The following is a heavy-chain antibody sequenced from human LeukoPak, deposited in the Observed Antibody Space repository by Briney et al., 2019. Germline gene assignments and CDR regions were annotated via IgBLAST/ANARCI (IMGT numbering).Heavy chain of an antibody. J-gene: IGHJ4*02. CDR2: TYHDGST. Sequence: SETLSLTCTVSGGSISNYYWSWFRQPPGKGLEWIGYTYHDGSTNYNPSLKSRVTISVDTSKDQFSLKLTSVTAADTAVYYCARGGSSGWFDFDYWGQGTLVTASS. CDR3: ARGGSSGWFDFDY. D-gene: IGHD6-19*01. V-gene: IGHV4-59*01. CDR1: GGSISNYY.